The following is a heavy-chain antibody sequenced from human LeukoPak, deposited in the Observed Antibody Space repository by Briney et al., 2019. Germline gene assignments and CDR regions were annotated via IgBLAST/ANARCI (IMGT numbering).Heavy chain of an antibody. CDR3: ARRDDLNWFDP. Sequence: SETLSLTCTVSGGSVSSGSYYWSWIRQPPGKGLEWLGYIYYSGSTNYNPSLKSRVTISVDTSKNQFPLKLSSVTAADTAVYYCARRDDLNWFDPWGQGTLVTVSS. J-gene: IGHJ5*02. CDR2: IYYSGST. V-gene: IGHV4-61*01. CDR1: GGSVSSGSYY.